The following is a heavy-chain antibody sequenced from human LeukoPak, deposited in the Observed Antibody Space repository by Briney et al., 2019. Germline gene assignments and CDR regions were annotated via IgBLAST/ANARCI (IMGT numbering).Heavy chain of an antibody. CDR3: AKDQVRGYSYGIKDY. CDR2: IKQDGSEK. V-gene: IGHV3-7*01. J-gene: IGHJ4*02. Sequence: GGSLRLSXAASGFTFSSYWMSWVRQAPGKGLEWVANIKQDGSEKDYVDSVKGRFTISRDNAKNSLYLKMNSLRAEDTAVYYCAKDQVRGYSYGIKDYWGQGTLVTVSS. D-gene: IGHD5-18*01. CDR1: GFTFSSYW.